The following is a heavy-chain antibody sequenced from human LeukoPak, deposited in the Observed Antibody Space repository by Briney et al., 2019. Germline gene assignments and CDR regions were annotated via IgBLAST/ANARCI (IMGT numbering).Heavy chain of an antibody. J-gene: IGHJ6*03. CDR2: ISGSGGST. CDR1: GFTFSSYA. Sequence: GGSLSLSCAPSGFTFSSYAMSWVRQARGRGLEWVLAISGSGGSTYYADSVKGRFTISRDNSKNTLYLQMNSLRAEDTAVYYCAKRYGSGKAYYYMDVWGKGTTVTVSS. D-gene: IGHD3-10*01. CDR3: AKRYGSGKAYYYMDV. V-gene: IGHV3-23*01.